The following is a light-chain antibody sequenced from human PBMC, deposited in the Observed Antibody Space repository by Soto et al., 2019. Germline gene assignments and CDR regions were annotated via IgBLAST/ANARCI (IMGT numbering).Light chain of an antibody. J-gene: IGLJ1*01. CDR2: DVS. V-gene: IGLV2-14*01. CDR1: SSDIGAYNY. Sequence: QSALTQPASVSGSPGQSIAISCIGTSSDIGAYNYVSWHQQHPGKAPKLMIYDVSNRPSGVSDRFSGSKSGNTASLTISGLQPEDEADYYCSSYTSSSTYVFGTGTKLTVL. CDR3: SSYTSSSTYV.